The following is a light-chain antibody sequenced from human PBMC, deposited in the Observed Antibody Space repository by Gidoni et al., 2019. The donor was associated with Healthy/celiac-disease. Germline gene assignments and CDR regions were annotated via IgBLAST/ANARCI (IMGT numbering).Light chain of an antibody. Sequence: DIQMTQSTSSLSASVGDRVTITCRASQSISSYLNWYQQKPGKAPKLLIYAASSLQSGVPPRLSGSGSGTDFTLTISSLQPEDFATYYCQQSYSTPYTFGQGTKLEIK. J-gene: IGKJ2*01. CDR3: QQSYSTPYT. CDR1: QSISSY. V-gene: IGKV1-39*01. CDR2: AAS.